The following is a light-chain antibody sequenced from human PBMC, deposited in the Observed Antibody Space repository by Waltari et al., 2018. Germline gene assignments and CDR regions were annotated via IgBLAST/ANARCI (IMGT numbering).Light chain of an antibody. CDR1: TGPVPSGHY. CDR3: SLSYSGVRV. CDR2: DTV. V-gene: IGLV7-46*01. J-gene: IGLJ2*01. Sequence: QAVVTQDPSLTLSPGGTVTPPRYSNTGPVPSGHYSYWFQQRPGQAPRTLIYDTVNKHSWTPARFSGSLLGGKAALTLSGAQPEDEADYYCSLSYSGVRVFGGGTKLTVL.